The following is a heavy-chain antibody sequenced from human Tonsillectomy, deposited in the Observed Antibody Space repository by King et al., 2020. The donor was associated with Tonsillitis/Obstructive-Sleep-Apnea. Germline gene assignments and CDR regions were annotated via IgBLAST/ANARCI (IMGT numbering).Heavy chain of an antibody. Sequence: QLVQSGSELKKPGASVKVSCKASGYTFTNYPMNWVRQAPGQGLEWMGWINTNTGSPTYAQGFTGRFVFSLDTSVSTAYLQISSLKAEDTAVYYCAREVVLLSTTYGYFDPWGQGTLVTVSS. CDR3: AREVVLLSTTYGYFDP. D-gene: IGHD5-24*01. CDR1: GYTFTNYP. CDR2: INTNTGSP. V-gene: IGHV7-4-1*02. J-gene: IGHJ5*02.